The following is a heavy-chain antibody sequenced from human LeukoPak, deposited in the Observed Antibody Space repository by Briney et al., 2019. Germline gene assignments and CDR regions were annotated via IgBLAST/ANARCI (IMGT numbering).Heavy chain of an antibody. Sequence: SETLSLTCTVSGGSISSYYWSWIRQPPGKGLEWIGYISYNGNPNYKSSLESRVTISVDTSKNQFSLNLSSVTAADTAVYYCARASPLYGSGTDYYYYMDVWGKGTTVTISS. J-gene: IGHJ6*03. CDR2: ISYNGNP. CDR1: GGSISSYY. CDR3: ARASPLYGSGTDYYYYMDV. V-gene: IGHV4-59*01. D-gene: IGHD3-10*01.